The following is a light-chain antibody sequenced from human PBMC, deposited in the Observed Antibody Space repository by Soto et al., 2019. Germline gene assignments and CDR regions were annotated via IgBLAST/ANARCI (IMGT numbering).Light chain of an antibody. J-gene: IGKJ5*01. V-gene: IGKV3-11*01. Sequence: EVVFHQSAVPLSLSPVETATLSCRASQSVSSSSLAWYQQKPGQAPRLLIYGASNRAAGIPARFSGSGSGTDFTLTINSLEPEDFAVYYCQQRSNWPPITFGQRRRLEIK. CDR3: QQRSNWPPIT. CDR1: QSVSSSS. CDR2: GAS.